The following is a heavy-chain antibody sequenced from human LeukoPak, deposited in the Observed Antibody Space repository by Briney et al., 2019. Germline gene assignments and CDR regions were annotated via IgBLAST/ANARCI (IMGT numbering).Heavy chain of an antibody. CDR2: IYAGDSAT. Sequence: KDGESLKISCRGSGYSFTSHWIGWVRQMPGKGLEWMAIIYAGDSATRISPSFQGQVTISADKSISTAYLQWSSLKASDTAIYYCTRHIAAAGPDYWGQGTLVTVSS. V-gene: IGHV5-51*01. J-gene: IGHJ4*02. CDR1: GYSFTSHW. CDR3: TRHIAAAGPDY. D-gene: IGHD6-13*01.